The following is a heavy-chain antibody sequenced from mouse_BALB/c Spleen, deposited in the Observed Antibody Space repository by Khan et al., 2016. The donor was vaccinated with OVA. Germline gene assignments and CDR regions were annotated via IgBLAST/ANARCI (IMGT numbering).Heavy chain of an antibody. J-gene: IGHJ4*01. CDR1: GFSLTSYG. CDR3: ARITQMITTVMDN. V-gene: IGHV2-6*02. CDR2: IWSDGKT. Sequence: VQLVESGPGLVAPSQSLSITCTVSGFSLTSYGVHWVRQPPGKGLEWLVVIWSDGKTTYNSTLKSRLSISKDNSKSQVFLKMNSLQTDDTAMYCCARITQMITTVMDNWGQGSAVTV. D-gene: IGHD2-4*01.